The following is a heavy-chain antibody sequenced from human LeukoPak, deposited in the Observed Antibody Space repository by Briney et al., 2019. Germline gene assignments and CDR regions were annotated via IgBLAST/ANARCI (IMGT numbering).Heavy chain of an antibody. Sequence: SETLSLTCTVSNGSISNYFWSWIRPPPGKGLEWIGYVHHSGTANYNPSLMSRVNISIDTSEHRLSLKLSSVTAADTALYYCASLGGYYESSSYSQLDAFDIWGQGTMVTVSS. CDR3: ASLGGYYESSSYSQLDAFDI. V-gene: IGHV4-59*01. CDR1: NGSISNYF. D-gene: IGHD3-22*01. CDR2: VHHSGTA. J-gene: IGHJ3*02.